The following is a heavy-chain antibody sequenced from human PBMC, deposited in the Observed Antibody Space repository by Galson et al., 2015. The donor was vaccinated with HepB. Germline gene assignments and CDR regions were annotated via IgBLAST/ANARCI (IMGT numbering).Heavy chain of an antibody. V-gene: IGHV3-30*18. CDR1: GFTFSSYG. CDR3: AKVVYRGYYSYYYGMDV. J-gene: IGHJ6*02. CDR2: ISYDGSNK. Sequence: SLRLSCAASGFTFSSYGMHWVRQAPGKGLEWVAVISYDGSNKYYADSMKGRFTISRDNSKNTLYLQMNSLRAEDTAVYYCAKVVYRGYYSYYYGMDVWGQGTTVTVSS. D-gene: IGHD4-23*01.